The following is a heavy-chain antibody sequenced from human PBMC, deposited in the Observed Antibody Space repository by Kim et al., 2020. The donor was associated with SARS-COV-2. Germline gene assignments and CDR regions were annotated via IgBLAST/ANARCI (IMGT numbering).Heavy chain of an antibody. CDR2: IYYSGST. CDR1: GGSISSYY. CDR3: ARGRLWAGRFDP. Sequence: SETLSLTCTVSGGSISSYYWSWIRQPPGKGLEWIGYIYYSGSTNYNPSLKSRVTISVDTSKNQFSLKLSSVTAADTAVYYCARGRLWAGRFDPWGQGTLVTVSS. J-gene: IGHJ5*02. V-gene: IGHV4-59*01. D-gene: IGHD3-10*01.